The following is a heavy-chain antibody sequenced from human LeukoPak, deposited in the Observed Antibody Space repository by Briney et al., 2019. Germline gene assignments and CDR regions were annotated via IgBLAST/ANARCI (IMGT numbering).Heavy chain of an antibody. CDR2: ISYDGGTK. Sequence: GTSLRLSCEASGFTFSTYGMHWVRQAPGKGLEWVAAISYDGGTKIYSDSVKGRFTISRDNSRNTLYLQMNSLRPEDTAVYYCVKPDGWWAGRGWTFDHWGQGTLVTVSS. J-gene: IGHJ4*02. CDR3: VKPDGWWAGRGWTFDH. V-gene: IGHV3-30*18. D-gene: IGHD2-15*01. CDR1: GFTFSTYG.